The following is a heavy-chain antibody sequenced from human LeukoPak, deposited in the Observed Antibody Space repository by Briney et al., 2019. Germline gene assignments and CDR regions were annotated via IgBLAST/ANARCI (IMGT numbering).Heavy chain of an antibody. CDR1: GFTFSSYA. CDR3: AKDLSLEGYYDSSDYFDY. D-gene: IGHD3-22*01. Sequence: GGSLRLSCAASGFTFSSYAMSWVRQAPGKGLEWVSAICGSGGSTYYADSVKGRFTISRDNSKNTLYLQMNSLRAEDTAVYYCAKDLSLEGYYDSSDYFDYWGQGTLVTVSS. V-gene: IGHV3-23*01. CDR2: ICGSGGST. J-gene: IGHJ4*02.